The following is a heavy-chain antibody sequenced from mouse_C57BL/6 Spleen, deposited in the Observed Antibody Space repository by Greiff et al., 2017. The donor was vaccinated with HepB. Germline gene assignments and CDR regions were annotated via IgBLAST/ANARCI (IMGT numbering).Heavy chain of an antibody. CDR2: INPNYGTT. D-gene: IGHD2-5*01. CDR3: ARDYYNNYGAMDY. V-gene: IGHV1-39*01. J-gene: IGHJ4*01. Sequence: VQLQQSGPELVKPGASVKISCNASGYSFTDYNMNWVKQSHGKSLEWIGVINPNYGTTSYNQQFKGKATLTVNKSTSTAYMQLNSLTSEDSAVYYCARDYYNNYGAMDYWGQGTSVTVSS. CDR1: GYSFTDYN.